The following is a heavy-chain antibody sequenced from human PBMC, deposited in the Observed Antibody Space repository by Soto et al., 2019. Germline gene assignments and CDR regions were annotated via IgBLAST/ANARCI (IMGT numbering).Heavy chain of an antibody. CDR2: IIPIFGTA. CDR3: AREWQQLAYFDY. D-gene: IGHD6-13*01. CDR1: GGTFSSYA. Sequence: ASVKVSCKASGGTFSSYAISWVRQAPGQGLEWMGGIIPIFGTANYAQKFQGRVTITADESTSTAYMELSSLRSEDTAVYYCAREWQQLAYFDYWGQGTLVTSP. J-gene: IGHJ4*02. V-gene: IGHV1-69*13.